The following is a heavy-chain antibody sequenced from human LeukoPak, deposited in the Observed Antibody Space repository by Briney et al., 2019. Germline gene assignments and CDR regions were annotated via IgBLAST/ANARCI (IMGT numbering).Heavy chain of an antibody. CDR3: AKGIGDYLHYYFDY. D-gene: IGHD4-17*01. Sequence: GGSLRLSCAASGFTFSDHSMTWVRQAPGKGLEWVSSISSSARSQYYPDSLKGRISISRDNAKNSLYLQMNSLRPEDTAVYYCAKGIGDYLHYYFDYWGQGTLVTVSS. CDR1: GFTFSDHS. V-gene: IGHV3-21*01. J-gene: IGHJ4*02. CDR2: ISSSARSQ.